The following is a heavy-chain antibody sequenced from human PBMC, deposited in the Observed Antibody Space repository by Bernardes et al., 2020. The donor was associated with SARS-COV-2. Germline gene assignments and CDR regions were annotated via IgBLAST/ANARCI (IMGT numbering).Heavy chain of an antibody. D-gene: IGHD1-7*01. J-gene: IGHJ4*02. CDR3: ARHKSPWKYYYYFDY. CDR1: GYSFTSYW. CDR2: IYPGDSDT. V-gene: IGHV5-51*01. Sequence: GESLKISCKGSGYSFTSYWIGWVRQMPGKGLEWMGIIYPGDSDTRYSPSFQGQVTISADKSISTAYLQWSSLKASDTAMYYCARHKSPWKYYYYFDYWGQGTLVTVSS.